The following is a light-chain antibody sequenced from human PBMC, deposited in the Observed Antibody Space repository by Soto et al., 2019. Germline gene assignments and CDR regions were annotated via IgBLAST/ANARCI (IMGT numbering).Light chain of an antibody. V-gene: IGKV3-20*01. CDR1: QSVSSSY. CDR3: KHYGSPPWT. J-gene: IGKJ1*01. Sequence: EIVLTQSPGTLSLSPGERATLSCRASQSVSSSYLAWYQQNPGQAPRLLIYGASSRATGIPDRFSGSGSGPDFTLTISTLEPDDLAVCYSKHYGSPPWTSGLRTKVAIK. CDR2: GAS.